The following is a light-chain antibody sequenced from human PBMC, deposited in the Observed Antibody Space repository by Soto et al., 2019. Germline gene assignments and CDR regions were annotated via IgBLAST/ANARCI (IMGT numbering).Light chain of an antibody. Sequence: EIVMTQSPATLSVSPGERATLSCRASQSVSSNLAWYQQQPGQAPRLLMSGTSNRATGIPDRFSGSGSGTDFTLTISRLEPEDFAVYYCQQYGSSPTFGEGTRLEIK. J-gene: IGKJ5*01. CDR2: GTS. V-gene: IGKV3-20*01. CDR1: QSVSSN. CDR3: QQYGSSPT.